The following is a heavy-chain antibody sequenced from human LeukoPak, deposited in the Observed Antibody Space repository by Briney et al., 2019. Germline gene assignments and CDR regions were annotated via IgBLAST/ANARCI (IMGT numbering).Heavy chain of an antibody. CDR3: ARDRVVGVVVPAAIQRAHLYPNWYFDL. CDR1: GGSISSGGYY. D-gene: IGHD2-2*02. J-gene: IGHJ2*01. CDR2: IYHSGST. Sequence: SETLSLTCTVSGGSISSGGYYWSWIRQPPGKGLEWIGYIYHSGSTYYNPSLKSRVTISVDRSKNQFSLKLSSVTAADTAVYYCARDRVVGVVVPAAIQRAHLYPNWYFDLWGRGTLVTVSS. V-gene: IGHV4-30-2*01.